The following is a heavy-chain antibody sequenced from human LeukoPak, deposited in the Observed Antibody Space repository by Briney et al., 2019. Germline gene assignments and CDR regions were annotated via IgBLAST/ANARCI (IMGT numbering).Heavy chain of an antibody. CDR2: IYYSGST. CDR1: GGSISSYY. J-gene: IGHJ3*02. CDR3: ARDTIFGANAFGI. D-gene: IGHD3-3*01. V-gene: IGHV4-59*01. Sequence: SETLSLTCTVSGGSISSYYWSWIRQPPGKGLEWIGYIYYSGSTNYNPSLKSRVTISVDTSKNQFSLKLSSVTAADTAVYYCARDTIFGANAFGIWGQGTMVTVSS.